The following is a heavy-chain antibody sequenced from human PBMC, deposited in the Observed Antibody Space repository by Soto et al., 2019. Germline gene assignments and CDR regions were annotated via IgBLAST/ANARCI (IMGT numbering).Heavy chain of an antibody. CDR2: ISGSGTYT. D-gene: IGHD2-21*02. CDR1: GFTFSDYY. Sequence: QVQMVESGGGLVKPGGSLRLSCAASGFTFSDYYMSWIRQAAGKGLEWVSYISGSGTYTNYGDSVKGRFTISRDNSKNPLYLQMNSLRAEDTAVYYCVRGGSYCGGDCFDYWGQGTLVTGSS. CDR3: VRGGSYCGGDCFDY. J-gene: IGHJ4*02. V-gene: IGHV3-11*06.